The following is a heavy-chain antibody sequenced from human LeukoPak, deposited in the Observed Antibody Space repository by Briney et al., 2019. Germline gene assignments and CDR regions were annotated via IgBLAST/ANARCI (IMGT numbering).Heavy chain of an antibody. J-gene: IGHJ4*02. CDR2: IYHSGST. Sequence: SETLSLTCAVSGGSTSSGGYSWSWIRQPPGKGLEWIGYIYHSGSTYYNPSLKSRVTISVDRSKNQFSLKLSSVTAADTAVYYCARGFGELTARYYFDYWGQGTLVTVSS. CDR1: GGSTSSGGYS. D-gene: IGHD3-10*01. V-gene: IGHV4-30-2*01. CDR3: ARGFGELTARYYFDY.